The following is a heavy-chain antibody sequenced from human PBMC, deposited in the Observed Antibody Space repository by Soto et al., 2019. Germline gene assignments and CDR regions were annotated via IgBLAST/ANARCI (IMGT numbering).Heavy chain of an antibody. J-gene: IGHJ6*02. CDR2: FFSDAER. CDR1: GFTLTNGRMG. D-gene: IGHD4-17*01. CDR3: ARMDGDYNYYGLDV. V-gene: IGHV2-26*01. Sequence: SGPTLVNPTETLTLTCSVSGFTLTNGRMGVSWIRQPPGKALEWLAHFFSDAERSYSTSMQSRLNMYKDSSGSQVVLTMTNMAPADTATYFCARMDGDYNYYGLDVWGHGIAVTVSS.